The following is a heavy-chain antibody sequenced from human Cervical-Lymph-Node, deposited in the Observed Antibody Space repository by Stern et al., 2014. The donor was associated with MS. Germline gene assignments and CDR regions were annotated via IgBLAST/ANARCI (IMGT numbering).Heavy chain of an antibody. CDR2: IWYNGTLT. D-gene: IGHD2-15*01. CDR1: GFPFSGYG. V-gene: IGHV3-33*01. J-gene: IGHJ4*02. Sequence: VQLEESGGGVVQPGRSLRLSCAASGFPFSGYGMHWVRPAPGMGLQWVASIWYNGTLTYYTDSVKGRFTISRDNSKNTLFLTMNSLRAEDTSVYYCARDRGHGIDYWGQGTLVAVSS. CDR3: ARDRGHGIDY.